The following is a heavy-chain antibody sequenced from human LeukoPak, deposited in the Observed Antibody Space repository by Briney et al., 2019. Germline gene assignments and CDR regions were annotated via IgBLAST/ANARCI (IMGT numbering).Heavy chain of an antibody. Sequence: PGGSLRLSCAASGFTFSSYWMHWVRQAPGKGLEWVSYISSSSSTIYYADSVKGRFTISRDNAKNSLYLQMNSLTAEDTAVYYCARVHSEYYMDVWGKGTTVTVSS. CDR2: ISSSSSTI. J-gene: IGHJ6*03. CDR3: ARVHSEYYMDV. V-gene: IGHV3-48*01. CDR1: GFTFSSYW.